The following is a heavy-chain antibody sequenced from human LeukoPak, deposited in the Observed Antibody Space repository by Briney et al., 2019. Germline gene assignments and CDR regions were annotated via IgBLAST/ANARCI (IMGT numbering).Heavy chain of an antibody. V-gene: IGHV3-48*03. CDR1: GFTFSSYE. CDR3: ARAFGRTVAYYFDY. D-gene: IGHD4-23*01. CDR2: ISSSGSTI. J-gene: IGHJ4*02. Sequence: GGSLRLSCAASGFTFSSYEMNWVRQAPGKGLEWVSYISSSGSTIYYADSVKGRFAISRDNAKNSLYLQINSLRAEDTAVYYCARAFGRTVAYYFDYWGQGTLVTVSS.